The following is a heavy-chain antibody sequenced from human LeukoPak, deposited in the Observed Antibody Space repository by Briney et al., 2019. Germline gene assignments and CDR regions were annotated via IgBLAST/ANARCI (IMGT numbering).Heavy chain of an antibody. D-gene: IGHD3-22*01. CDR3: AKELDSSGYFDY. J-gene: IGHJ4*02. CDR2: ISGSGGST. CDR1: GLTFSNYD. Sequence: GGSLRLSCAASGLTFSNYDMSWVRQAPGKGLEWVSGISGSGGSTYHADPVKGRFTISRDNSKNTLYLQMNSLRAEDTAVYYCAKELDSSGYFDYWGQGTLVTVSS. V-gene: IGHV3-23*01.